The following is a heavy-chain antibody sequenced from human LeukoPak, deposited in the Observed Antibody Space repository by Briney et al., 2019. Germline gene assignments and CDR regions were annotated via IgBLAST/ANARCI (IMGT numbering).Heavy chain of an antibody. CDR2: ISSSSTTI. CDR3: ARVLKGGDLYAFDI. Sequence: PGGSLRLSCAASGFTFSSYTMNWVRQAPGQGLEWVSYISSSSTTIYYADSVRGRFTISRDNAKNSLYLQMNSLRAEDTAVYYCARVLKGGDLYAFDIWGQGTMVTVSS. V-gene: IGHV3-48*01. CDR1: GFTFSSYT. J-gene: IGHJ3*02. D-gene: IGHD3-10*01.